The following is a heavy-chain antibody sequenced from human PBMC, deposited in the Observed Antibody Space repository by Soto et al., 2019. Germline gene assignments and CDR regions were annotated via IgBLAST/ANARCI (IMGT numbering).Heavy chain of an antibody. D-gene: IGHD3-10*01. Sequence: QVQLVQSGAEVKKPGASVKVSCKASGYTFTSYDINWVRQATGQGLEWMGWMNPNSGNTGYAQKFQGRVTMTRNTSISPAYMGLSSLRSEDTAVYYWARAYRITMVRGVMYYFDYWGQGTLVTVSS. J-gene: IGHJ4*02. CDR1: GYTFTSYD. CDR2: MNPNSGNT. CDR3: ARAYRITMVRGVMYYFDY. V-gene: IGHV1-8*01.